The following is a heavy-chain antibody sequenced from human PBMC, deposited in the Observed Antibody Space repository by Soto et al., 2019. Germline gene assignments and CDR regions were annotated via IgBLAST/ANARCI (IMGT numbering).Heavy chain of an antibody. J-gene: IGHJ4*02. CDR3: ARESDFWSGYYNGPIDY. V-gene: IGHV3-64*01. Sequence: GGSLRLSCAASGFTFSSYAMHWVRQAPGKGLEYVSAISSNGGSTYYANSVKGRFTISRDNSKNTLYLQMGSLRAEDMALYYCARESDFWSGYYNGPIDYWGQGTLVTVSS. D-gene: IGHD3-3*01. CDR1: GFTFSSYA. CDR2: ISSNGGST.